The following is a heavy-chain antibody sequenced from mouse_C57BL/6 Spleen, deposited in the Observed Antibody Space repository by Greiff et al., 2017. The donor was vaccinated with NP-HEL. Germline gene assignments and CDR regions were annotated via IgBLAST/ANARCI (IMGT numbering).Heavy chain of an antibody. J-gene: IGHJ3*01. CDR1: GFSLTSYG. D-gene: IGHD2-2*01. CDR3: ARIGYDGR. Sequence: VHLVESGPGLVQPSQSLSITCTVSGFSLTSYGVHWVRQSPGKGLEWLGVIWSGGSTDYNAAFISRLSISKDNSKSQVFFKMNSLQADDTAIYYCARIGYDGRWGQGTLVTVSA. V-gene: IGHV2-2*01. CDR2: IWSGGST.